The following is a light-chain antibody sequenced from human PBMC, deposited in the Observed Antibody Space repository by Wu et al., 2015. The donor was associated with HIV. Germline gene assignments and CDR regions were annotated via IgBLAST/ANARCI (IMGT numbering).Light chain of an antibody. Sequence: IEMSQSPSSLAASVGDRVTITCRASQDIRGDFAWYQQKAGKAPRLLIYGASILYTGVPSRFSGSGFGTEFTLIINGLQPEDYATYYCLQDYEYPRSFGQGTKVEI. V-gene: IGKV1-6*01. J-gene: IGKJ1*01. CDR3: LQDYEYPRS. CDR1: QDIRGD. CDR2: GAS.